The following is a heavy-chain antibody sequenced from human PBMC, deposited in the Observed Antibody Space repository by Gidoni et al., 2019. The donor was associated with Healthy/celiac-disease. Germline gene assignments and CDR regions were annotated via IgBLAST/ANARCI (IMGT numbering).Heavy chain of an antibody. V-gene: IGHV3-7*04. J-gene: IGHJ6*02. Sequence: EVQLVESGGGLVQPGGSLRLSCAASGFTFSSYWMSWLRQAPGKGLEWVANIKQDGSEKYYVDAVKGRFTISRDNAKNSLYLQMNSLRAEDTAVYYCARGGHCSGGSCPKLSVSYYYYGMDVWGQGTTVTVSS. D-gene: IGHD2-15*01. CDR2: IKQDGSEK. CDR3: ARGGHCSGGSCPKLSVSYYYYGMDV. CDR1: GFTFSSYW.